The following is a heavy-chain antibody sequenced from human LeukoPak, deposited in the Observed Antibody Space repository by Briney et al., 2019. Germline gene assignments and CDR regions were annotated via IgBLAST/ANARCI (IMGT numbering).Heavy chain of an antibody. D-gene: IGHD6-6*01. CDR1: GYTFTSYY. J-gene: IGHJ6*02. CDR3: ATDLLGSSSVYGMDV. CDR2: INPSGGST. Sequence: ASVKVSCKASGYTFTSYYMHWVRQAPGQGLEWMGIINPSGGSTSYAQKFQGRVTMTRDTSTSTVYMELSSLRSEDTAVYYCATDLLGSSSVYGMDVWGQGTTVTVSS. V-gene: IGHV1-46*01.